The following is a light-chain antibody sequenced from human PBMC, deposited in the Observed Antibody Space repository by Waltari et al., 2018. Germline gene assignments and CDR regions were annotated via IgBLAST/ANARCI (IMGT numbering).Light chain of an antibody. CDR1: SRDVGSSTY. Sequence: QSAPAQPASVPWSPGQLITISCPALSRDVGSSTYVAWYPPRPGNAPTLLIYEFTTPPSGASNRFSGTKSGNTASLTISGLQAEDEADYHCCSYAGSSTFVVFGGGTKVTVL. CDR2: EFT. CDR3: CSYAGSSTFVV. V-gene: IGLV2-23*02. J-gene: IGLJ3*02.